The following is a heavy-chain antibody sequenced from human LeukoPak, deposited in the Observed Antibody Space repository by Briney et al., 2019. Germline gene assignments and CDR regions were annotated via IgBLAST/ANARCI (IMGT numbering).Heavy chain of an antibody. CDR3: ARHNHLGVVITVFDY. V-gene: IGHV4-59*04. D-gene: IGHD3-22*01. J-gene: IGHJ4*02. CDR2: IYYSGST. CDR1: GGSISSYY. Sequence: SETLSLTCTVSGGSISSYYWSWIRQPPGKGLEWIGYIYYSGSTYYNPSLKSRVTISVDTSKNQFSLKLSSVTAADTAVYYCARHNHLGVVITVFDYWGQGTLVTVSS.